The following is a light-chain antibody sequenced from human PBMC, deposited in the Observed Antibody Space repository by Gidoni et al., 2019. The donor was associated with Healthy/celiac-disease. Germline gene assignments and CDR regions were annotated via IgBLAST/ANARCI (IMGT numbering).Light chain of an antibody. V-gene: IGLV3-1*01. J-gene: IGLJ2*01. CDR1: KLGDKY. CDR2: QDS. CDR3: QAWDSSVV. Sequence: SYELTQPPSVSVSTGQTASITCSGDKLGDKYACWYQQKPGQPPVLVIYQDSKRPSGIPERFSGSNSGNTATLTISGTQAMDEADYYCQAWDSSVVFGGGTKLTVL.